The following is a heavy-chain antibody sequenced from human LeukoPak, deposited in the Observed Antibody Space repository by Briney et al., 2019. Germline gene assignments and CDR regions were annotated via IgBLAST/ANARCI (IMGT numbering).Heavy chain of an antibody. J-gene: IGHJ4*02. CDR2: IYYSGST. CDR3: ARSVLGYSYGLHIDY. V-gene: IGHV4-59*01. D-gene: IGHD5-18*01. Sequence: PSETLSLTCTVSGGSISSYYWSWIRQPPGKGLEWIGYIYYSGSTNYNPSLKNRVTISVDTSKNQFSLKLSSLTAADTAVYYCARSVLGYSYGLHIDYWGQGTLVTVSS. CDR1: GGSISSYY.